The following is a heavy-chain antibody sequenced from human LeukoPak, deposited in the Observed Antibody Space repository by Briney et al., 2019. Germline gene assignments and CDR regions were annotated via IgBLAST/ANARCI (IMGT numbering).Heavy chain of an antibody. D-gene: IGHD3-10*01. V-gene: IGHV4-39*01. CDR3: ASVLDYYGSGSYPDY. CDR2: IYYSGST. CDR1: GGSISSSSYY. Sequence: TSSETPSLTCTVSGGSISSSSYYWGWIRQAPGKGLEWIGSIYYSGSTYYNPSLKSRVTISVDTSKNQFSLKLSSMTAADTAVYYCASVLDYYGSGSYPDYWGQGTLVTVSS. J-gene: IGHJ4*02.